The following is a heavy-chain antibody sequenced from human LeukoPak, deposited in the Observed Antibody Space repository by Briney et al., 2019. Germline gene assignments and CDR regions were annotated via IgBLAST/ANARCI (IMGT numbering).Heavy chain of an antibody. CDR2: ISDSGTST. Sequence: GGSLRLSCVISGFTFSSYEMNWVRQAPGRGLEWVSYISDSGTSTFYADSVKGRFTISRDNSKNSLYLQMNSLRVDDTAIYYCAREESLGRFFHYWGQGTLVPVSS. J-gene: IGHJ4*02. CDR1: GFTFSSYE. V-gene: IGHV3-48*03. CDR3: AREESLGRFFHY. D-gene: IGHD7-27*01.